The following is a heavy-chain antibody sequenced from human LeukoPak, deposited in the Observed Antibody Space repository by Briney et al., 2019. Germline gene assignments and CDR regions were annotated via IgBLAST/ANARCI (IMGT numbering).Heavy chain of an antibody. CDR3: ARERYSGYDYHQD. J-gene: IGHJ4*02. CDR1: GYTFTGYY. D-gene: IGHD5-12*01. V-gene: IGHV1-2*06. Sequence: ASVKVSCKASGYTFTGYYMHWVRQAPGQGLEWMGRINPSSGGTNYAQKFQGRVTMTRDTSISTAYIELSRLRSDDTAVYYCARERYSGYDYHQDWGQGTLVTVSS. CDR2: INPSSGGT.